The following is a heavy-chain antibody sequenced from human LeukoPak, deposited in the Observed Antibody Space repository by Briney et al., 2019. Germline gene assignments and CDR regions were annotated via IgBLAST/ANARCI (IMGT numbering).Heavy chain of an antibody. CDR1: GFTFSSYA. CDR3: AKALVVTGYYYYYMDV. D-gene: IGHD4-23*01. J-gene: IGHJ6*03. CDR2: ISGSGGST. V-gene: IGHV3-23*01. Sequence: QAGGSLRLSSAASGFTFSSYAMSWVRQAPGKGLEWVSAISGSGGSTYYADSVKGRFTISRDNSKNTLYLQMNSLRAEDTAVYYCAKALVVTGYYYYYMDVWGKGTTVTVSS.